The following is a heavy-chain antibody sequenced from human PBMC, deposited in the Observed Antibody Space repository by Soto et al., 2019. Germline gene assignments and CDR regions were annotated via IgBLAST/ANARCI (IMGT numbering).Heavy chain of an antibody. CDR2: ISAYNGNT. CDR1: GYTFTSYG. V-gene: IGHV1-18*01. Sequence: ASVKVSCKASGYTFTSYGISWVRQAPGQGLEWMGWISAYNGNTNYAQKLQGRVTMTTDTSTSTAYMELRSLRSDDTAVYYCARGHPAPYSSGRYLDYWGQGTLVTVSS. D-gene: IGHD6-19*01. CDR3: ARGHPAPYSSGRYLDY. J-gene: IGHJ4*02.